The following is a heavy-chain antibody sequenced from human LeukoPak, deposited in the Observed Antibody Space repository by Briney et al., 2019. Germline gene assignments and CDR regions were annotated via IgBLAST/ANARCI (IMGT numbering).Heavy chain of an antibody. J-gene: IGHJ4*02. CDR3: ARPSYGSGSSLTY. CDR1: GGSFSGYY. Sequence: PSETLSLTCAVYGGSFSGYYGSWIRQPPGKGLEWIGEINHSGSTNYNPSLKSRVIISVDTSKNQFSLKLSSVTAADTAVYYCARPSYGSGSSLTYWGQATLVTVSS. CDR2: INHSGST. V-gene: IGHV4-34*01. D-gene: IGHD3-10*01.